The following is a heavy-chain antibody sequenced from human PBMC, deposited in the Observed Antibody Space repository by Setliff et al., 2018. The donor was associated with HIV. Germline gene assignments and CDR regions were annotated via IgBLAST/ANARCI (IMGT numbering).Heavy chain of an antibody. CDR1: GFSFNDYS. J-gene: IGHJ4*02. D-gene: IGHD3-10*01. V-gene: IGHV3-48*01. CDR2: ISSSSSAM. CDR3: VTGGGIDY. Sequence: PGGSLRLSCAASGFSFNDYSMNWVRQAPGKGLEWISFISSSSSAMYYADSVKGRFTIFRDNGKKSLYLQMTTLRVEDTAVYYCVTGGGIDYWGRGTLVTVSS.